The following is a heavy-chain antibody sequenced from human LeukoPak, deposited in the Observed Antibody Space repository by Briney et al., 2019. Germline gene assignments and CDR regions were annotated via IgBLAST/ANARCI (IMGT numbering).Heavy chain of an antibody. Sequence: ASVKVSCKASGYTFTSYYMHWVRQAPGQGLEWMGLINPSGGNTSNAQKFQGRVTMTRDTSTSTVYMELSSLRSEDTAVYYCARGDILTGYYLEPFDYWGQGALVTVSS. CDR2: INPSGGNT. CDR1: GYTFTSYY. D-gene: IGHD3-9*01. V-gene: IGHV1-46*01. CDR3: ARGDILTGYYLEPFDY. J-gene: IGHJ4*02.